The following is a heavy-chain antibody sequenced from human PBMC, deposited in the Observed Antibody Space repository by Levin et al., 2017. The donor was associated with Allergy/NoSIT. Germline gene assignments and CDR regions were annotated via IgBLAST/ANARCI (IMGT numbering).Heavy chain of an antibody. V-gene: IGHV4-39*01. CDR1: GGSISSSSYY. CDR3: ARRWFSPVAGLVWFDP. D-gene: IGHD6-19*01. Sequence: PSQTLSLTCTVSGGSISSSSYYWGWIRQPPGKVLEWIGSIYYSGSTYYNPSLKSRVTISVDTSKNQFSLKLSSVTAADTAVYYCARRWFSPVAGLVWFDPWGQGTLVTVSS. CDR2: IYYSGST. J-gene: IGHJ5*02.